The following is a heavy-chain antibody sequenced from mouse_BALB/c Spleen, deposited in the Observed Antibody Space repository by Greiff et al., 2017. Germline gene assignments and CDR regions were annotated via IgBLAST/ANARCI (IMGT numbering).Heavy chain of an antibody. D-gene: IGHD2-2*01. CDR3: ARGDGYDGFDY. CDR2: ISTYYGDA. CDR1: GYTFTDYD. J-gene: IGHJ2*01. Sequence: VQLQESGAELVRPGVSVKISCKGSGYTFTDYDMHWVKQSHAKSLEWIGVISTYYGDASYNQKFKGKATMTVDKSSSTAYMELARLTSEDSAIYYCARGDGYDGFDYWGQGTTLTVSS. V-gene: IGHV1S137*01.